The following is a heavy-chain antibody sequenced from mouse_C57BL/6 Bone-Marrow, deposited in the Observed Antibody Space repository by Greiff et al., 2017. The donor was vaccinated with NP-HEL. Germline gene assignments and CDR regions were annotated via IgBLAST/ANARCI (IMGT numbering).Heavy chain of an antibody. CDR3: ARPRCYFDV. J-gene: IGHJ1*03. V-gene: IGHV1-4*01. CDR2: INPSSGYT. Sequence: QVQLQQSGAELARPGASVKMSCKASGYTFTSYTMHWVQQRPGQGLEWIGYINPSSGYTKYNQKFKDKATLTADKSSSTAYMQLSSLTSEDSAVYYCARPRCYFDVRGTGTTVTVSS. CDR1: GYTFTSYT.